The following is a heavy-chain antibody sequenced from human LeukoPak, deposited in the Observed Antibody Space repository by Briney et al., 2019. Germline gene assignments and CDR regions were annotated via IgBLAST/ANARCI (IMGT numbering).Heavy chain of an antibody. CDR3: AHWGSSGPFDY. V-gene: IGHV3-23*01. CDR2: ISGSGGST. Sequence: GGSLRLSCAASGFTFAGYAMTWVRQAPGKGREWVSLISGSGGSTYYADVVKGRFTISRDNSKNALYLRMNSLRAEDTAVYYRAHWGSSGPFDYWGQGTLVTVSS. J-gene: IGHJ4*02. D-gene: IGHD6-6*01. CDR1: GFTFAGYA.